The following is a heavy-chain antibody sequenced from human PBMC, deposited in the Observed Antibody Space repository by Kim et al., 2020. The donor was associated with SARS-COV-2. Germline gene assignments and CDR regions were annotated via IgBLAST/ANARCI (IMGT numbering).Heavy chain of an antibody. CDR3: ARDMYYYDSSGYFMGPSEDYGMDV. CDR2: INPNSGGT. J-gene: IGHJ6*02. CDR1: GYTFTGYY. Sequence: ASVKVSCKASGYTFTGYYMHWVRQAPGQGLEWMGWINPNSGGTNYAQKFQGWVTMTRDTSISTAYMELSRLRSDDTAVYYCARDMYYYDSSGYFMGPSEDYGMDVWGQGTTVTVSS. D-gene: IGHD3-22*01. V-gene: IGHV1-2*04.